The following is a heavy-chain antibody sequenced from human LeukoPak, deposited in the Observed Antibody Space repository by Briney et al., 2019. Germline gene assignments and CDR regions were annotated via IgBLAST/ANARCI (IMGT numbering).Heavy chain of an antibody. CDR3: ARHYCGGDCYSRGYFDL. D-gene: IGHD2-21*02. V-gene: IGHV4-4*07. Sequence: SETLSLTCTVSGGSISNYYWRWIRQPAGKGLEWIGRVYSSGSTNYNPSLKSRVTMSVDTSKNQFSLKLSSVTAADTAVYYCARHYCGGDCYSRGYFDLWGRGTLVTVSS. CDR2: VYSSGST. J-gene: IGHJ2*01. CDR1: GGSISNYY.